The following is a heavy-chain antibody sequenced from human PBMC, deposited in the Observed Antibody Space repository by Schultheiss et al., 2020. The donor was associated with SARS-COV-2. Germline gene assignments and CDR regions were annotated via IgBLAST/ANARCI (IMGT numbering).Heavy chain of an antibody. D-gene: IGHD4/OR15-4a*01. J-gene: IGHJ4*02. CDR2: ISGGGRTT. Sequence: GGSLRLSCAASGFTFSSYAMHWVRQAPGKGLEWVSAISGGGRTTYYAASVRGRFSIDRDNSKNTLYLQLSNLRADDTAVYFCTKDRVYGDRLFDSWGQGTLVTVSS. V-gene: IGHV3-23*01. CDR3: TKDRVYGDRLFDS. CDR1: GFTFSSYA.